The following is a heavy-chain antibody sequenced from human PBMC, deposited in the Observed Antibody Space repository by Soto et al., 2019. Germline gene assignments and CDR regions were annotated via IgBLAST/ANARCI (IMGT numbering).Heavy chain of an antibody. J-gene: IGHJ4*02. V-gene: IGHV3-23*01. D-gene: IGHD3-3*01. CDR2: ISSSGGSI. Sequence: GVSLRLSCAASGFTCSRNSMNWVRQAPGKGLEWVSAISSSGGSINYADSVKGRFTISRDNSKNTLYLQMNSLRAEDTAVYYCARLNNDFWSPVSNWGQGTLVTVSS. CDR1: GFTCSRNS. CDR3: ARLNNDFWSPVSN.